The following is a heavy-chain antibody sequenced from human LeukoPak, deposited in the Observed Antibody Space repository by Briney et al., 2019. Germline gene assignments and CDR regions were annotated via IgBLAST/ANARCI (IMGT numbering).Heavy chain of an antibody. D-gene: IGHD3-22*01. Sequence: TGGSLRLSCAASGFIFNKYWIHWVRQAPGKGLEWVAVIWYDGSNKYYADSVKGRFTISRDNSKNTLYLQMNSLRAEDTAVYYCARGDYYDSSGYSQYFQHWGQGTLVTVSS. CDR3: ARGDYYDSSGYSQYFQH. CDR1: GFIFNKYW. V-gene: IGHV3-33*08. CDR2: IWYDGSNK. J-gene: IGHJ1*01.